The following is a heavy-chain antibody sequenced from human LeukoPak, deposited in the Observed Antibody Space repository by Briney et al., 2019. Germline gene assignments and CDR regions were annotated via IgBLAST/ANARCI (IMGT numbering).Heavy chain of an antibody. CDR3: ARLRNWARDFDS. Sequence: PSETLSLTCTVSGGSISSYYWSWIRQPPGKGLEWIGYISYSGNTDYNPSLKSRVTISADTSKNQFSLKMSSVTAADTAVYFCARLRNWARDFDSWGQGTLVAVTS. D-gene: IGHD7-27*01. CDR2: ISYSGNT. CDR1: GGSISSYY. J-gene: IGHJ4*02. V-gene: IGHV4-59*01.